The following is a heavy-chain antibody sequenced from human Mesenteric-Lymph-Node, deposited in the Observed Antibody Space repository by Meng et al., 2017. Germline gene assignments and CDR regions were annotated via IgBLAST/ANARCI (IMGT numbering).Heavy chain of an antibody. J-gene: IGHJ4*02. V-gene: IGHV5-51*01. CDR1: GYSFTRYW. CDR2: IYPGDSDT. Sequence: GGSLRLSCKGSGYSFTRYWIGWVRQMPGKGLEFMGMIYPGDSDTRYSPSFEGQVTISADKSISTAYVQWSSLKASDTAMYYCARRSIGATAGSFDYWGQGTPVTVSS. D-gene: IGHD6-13*01. CDR3: ARRSIGATAGSFDY.